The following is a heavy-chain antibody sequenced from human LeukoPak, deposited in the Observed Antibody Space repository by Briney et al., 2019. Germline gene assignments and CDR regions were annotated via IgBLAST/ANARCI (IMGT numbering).Heavy chain of an antibody. Sequence: SETLSLTCAVYGGSFSGYYWSWIRQRPGKGLEWIGEINHSGSTNYNPSLKSRVTISVDTSKNQFSLRLSSVTAADTAVYYCARVPHYYGSGSYYKPHAFDIWGQGTMVTVSS. CDR1: GGSFSGYY. CDR2: INHSGST. D-gene: IGHD3-10*01. V-gene: IGHV4-34*01. CDR3: ARVPHYYGSGSYYKPHAFDI. J-gene: IGHJ3*02.